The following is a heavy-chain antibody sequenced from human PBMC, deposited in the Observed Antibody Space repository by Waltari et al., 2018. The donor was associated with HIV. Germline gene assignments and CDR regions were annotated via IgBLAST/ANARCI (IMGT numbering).Heavy chain of an antibody. CDR2: MNPNSGNT. CDR1: GNTFTSYD. CDR3: ARVYYDSSGYYGAAGY. J-gene: IGHJ4*02. Sequence: QVQLVQSGAEVKTLGASVKVSCKASGNTFTSYDINRVRQGTGQGLEWMGWMNPNSGNTGYAQKFQGRVTMTRNTSISTAFMEVSSLRSEDTAVYYCARVYYDSSGYYGAAGYWGQGTLVTVSS. V-gene: IGHV1-8*01. D-gene: IGHD3-22*01.